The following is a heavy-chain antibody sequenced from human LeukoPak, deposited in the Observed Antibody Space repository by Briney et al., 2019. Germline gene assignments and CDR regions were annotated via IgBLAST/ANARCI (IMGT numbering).Heavy chain of an antibody. CDR2: IYYSGST. Sequence: SETLSLTCTVSGGSVSSGSFYWIWIRQPPGKGLQWIGYIYYSGSTNYNPSLQSRVTISVDTSKNQFSLRLSSVTAADTAVYYCAREYDSSGYYDYWGQGTLVTVSS. CDR1: GGSVSSGSFY. J-gene: IGHJ4*02. CDR3: AREYDSSGYYDY. D-gene: IGHD3-22*01. V-gene: IGHV4-61*01.